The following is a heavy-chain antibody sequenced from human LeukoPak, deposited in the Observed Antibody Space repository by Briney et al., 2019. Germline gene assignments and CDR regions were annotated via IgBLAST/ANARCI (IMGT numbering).Heavy chain of an antibody. J-gene: IGHJ6*02. D-gene: IGHD1-14*01. CDR3: ARDHVRSPDRPDYYYYSGMDV. Sequence: ASVKVSCKASGYTFTGYYMHWVRQAPGQGLEWMGRINPNSGGTNYAQKFQGRVTMTTDTSTSTAYMELRSLRSDDTAVYYCARDHVRSPDRPDYYYYSGMDVWGQGTTVTVSS. CDR2: INPNSGGT. V-gene: IGHV1-2*06. CDR1: GYTFTGYY.